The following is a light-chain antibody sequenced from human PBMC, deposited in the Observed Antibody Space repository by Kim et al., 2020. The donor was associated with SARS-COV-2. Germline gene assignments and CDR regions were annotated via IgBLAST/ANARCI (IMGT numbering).Light chain of an antibody. Sequence: SVRLTCTLSSGHTTYAIAWHQQQPGKGPRYLIKVNSDGSHSQGDGIPDRFSVSSSGAERYLSISGLQSEDEGDYYCQTWDTGIRVFGGGTQLTVL. CDR3: QTWDTGIRV. V-gene: IGLV4-69*01. CDR2: VNSDGSH. CDR1: SGHTTYA. J-gene: IGLJ3*02.